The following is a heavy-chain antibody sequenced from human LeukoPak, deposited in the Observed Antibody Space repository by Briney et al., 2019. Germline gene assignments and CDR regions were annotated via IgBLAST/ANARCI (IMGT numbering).Heavy chain of an antibody. J-gene: IGHJ4*02. CDR3: ARDPYYDCWSCFLGDY. CDR2: ISSSSSYI. CDR1: GFTFSSYS. Sequence: GGSLRLSCVVSGFTFSSYSMNWVRQAPGRGLEWVSSISSSSSYIYYADSVKGRFTISRDNAKHSLYLQMNSLRAEDTAVYYCARDPYYDCWSCFLGDYWGQGTLVTVSS. D-gene: IGHD3-3*01. V-gene: IGHV3-21*01.